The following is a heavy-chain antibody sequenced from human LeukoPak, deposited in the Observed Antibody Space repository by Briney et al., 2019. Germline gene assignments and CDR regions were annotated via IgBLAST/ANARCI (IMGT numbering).Heavy chain of an antibody. CDR1: GFTFSSYG. V-gene: IGHV3-23*01. CDR2: ISGSGGST. D-gene: IGHD3-16*01. Sequence: GGSLRLSCATSGFTFSSYGMNWVRQAPGKGLEWVSGISGSGGSTYYADSVKGRFTISRDNSKNTLYLQMNSLRVEDTAVYSCAKRLGTTRVLGGFDPWGQGTLVTVSS. J-gene: IGHJ5*02. CDR3: AKRLGTTRVLGGFDP.